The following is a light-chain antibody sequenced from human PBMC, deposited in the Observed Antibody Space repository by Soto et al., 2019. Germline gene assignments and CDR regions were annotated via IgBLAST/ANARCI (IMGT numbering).Light chain of an antibody. CDR2: DVS. CDR1: SSDVGGYNY. J-gene: IGLJ2*01. V-gene: IGLV2-14*01. Sequence: QSALTQPASVSGSPGQSITISCTGTSSDVGGYNYVSWYQQHPGKAPKLMIYDVSYRPSGVSNRFSGSKSGNTASLTISGLQAEEEADIYCTSYTSSSTLEVFGGGTKLTVL. CDR3: TSYTSSSTLEV.